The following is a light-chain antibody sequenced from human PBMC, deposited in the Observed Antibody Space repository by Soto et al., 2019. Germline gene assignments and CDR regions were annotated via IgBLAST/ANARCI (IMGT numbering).Light chain of an antibody. CDR3: SAYVRSNTFV. CDR2: EDS. Sequence: QSALTQPASVSGSPGQSITISCTGTSSDVGSYNHVSWYQQHPGKAPKLIIYEDSKRPSGISNRFSGSKSGNTASLTISGLQAEDEADYYCSAYVRSNTFVFGRGTKVTVL. J-gene: IGLJ1*01. V-gene: IGLV2-23*01. CDR1: SSDVGSYNH.